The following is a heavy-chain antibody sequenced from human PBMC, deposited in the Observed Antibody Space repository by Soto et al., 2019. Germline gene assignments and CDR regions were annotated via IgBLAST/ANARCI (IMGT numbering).Heavy chain of an antibody. CDR2: ITPCNGNT. Sequence: QVQLVQSGAEVKKTGSSVKVSCKASGYTFTYRYLHWVRQAPGQALEWMGWITPCNGNTNYAQKFQDRDTITRDRSMSTAYTELSSLRSEDTAMYYCVVAGDTFGWFDPWGQGTLVTVSS. D-gene: IGHD6-19*01. CDR3: VVAGDTFGWFDP. CDR1: GYTFTYRY. J-gene: IGHJ5*02. V-gene: IGHV1-45*02.